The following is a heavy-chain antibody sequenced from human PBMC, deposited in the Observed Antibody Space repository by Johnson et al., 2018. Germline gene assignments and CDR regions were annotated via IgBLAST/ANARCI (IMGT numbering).Heavy chain of an antibody. CDR3: AKDILMGYCTTNNCYTLVS. V-gene: IGHV3-30*18. J-gene: IGHJ4*02. CDR1: GFTFGSFG. D-gene: IGHD2-2*02. CDR2: ISYNGRNT. Sequence: QVQLVESGGGVVQPGSSVRLSCAASGFTFGSFGMHWVRQAPGKGLEWVAVISYNGRNTYFGDSVKGRVTISRDDSKNTVYLQMSSLRGGETAVYYCAKDILMGYCTTNNCYTLVSWGQGTLVTVSS.